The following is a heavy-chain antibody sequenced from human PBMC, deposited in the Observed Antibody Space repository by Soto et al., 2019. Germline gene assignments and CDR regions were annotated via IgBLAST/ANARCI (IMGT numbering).Heavy chain of an antibody. Sequence: SEILSLTCAVHGGSFRGYYWSWIRQPPGKGLEWIGEVNYSGSTNCNPSLKSRVSLSVDTSKYQFSLKLSSVTAADTDVYYCAISRTGTTCDYWGQGTLVTVSS. CDR1: GGSFRGYY. J-gene: IGHJ4*02. CDR2: VNYSGST. V-gene: IGHV4-34*01. CDR3: AISRTGTTCDY. D-gene: IGHD4-17*01.